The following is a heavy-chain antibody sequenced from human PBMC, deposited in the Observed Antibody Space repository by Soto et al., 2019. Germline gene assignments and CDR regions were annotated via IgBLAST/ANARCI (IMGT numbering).Heavy chain of an antibody. CDR3: AKMSSENYYDPVFS. J-gene: IGHJ4*02. Sequence: QVQLVESGGGLVKTSESLTIACAASGFTFSDYYMSWVRQAPGKGLEWVSYISSSGNTIYYADSVKGRFTISRDNAKNSVYLLMNSLRAEDTALYFCAKMSSENYYDPVFSWGQGTLVTVSS. D-gene: IGHD3-22*01. CDR2: ISSSGNTI. V-gene: IGHV3-11*01. CDR1: GFTFSDYY.